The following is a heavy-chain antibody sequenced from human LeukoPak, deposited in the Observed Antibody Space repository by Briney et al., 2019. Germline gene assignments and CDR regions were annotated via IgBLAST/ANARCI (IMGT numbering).Heavy chain of an antibody. J-gene: IGHJ4*02. D-gene: IGHD2-2*01. CDR2: IYHSGST. CDR3: ARGNWCSSTSCYGAFDY. Sequence: SQTLSLTCAVSGGSISSGGYSWSWIRQPPGKGLEWIGYIYHSGSTYYNPSLKSRVTISEDRSKNQFSLKLSSVTAADTAVYYCARGNWCSSTSCYGAFDYWGQGTLVTVSS. V-gene: IGHV4-30-2*01. CDR1: GGSISSGGYS.